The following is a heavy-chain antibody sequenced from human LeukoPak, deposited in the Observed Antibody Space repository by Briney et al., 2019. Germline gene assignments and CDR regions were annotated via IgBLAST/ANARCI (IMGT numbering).Heavy chain of an antibody. J-gene: IGHJ4*02. D-gene: IGHD6-13*01. CDR3: ARRGIRAQGAGFDY. CDR1: GGSIRSDNYY. V-gene: IGHV4-39*01. Sequence: PSETLSLTCTVSGGSIRSDNYYWGWIRQPPGKGLEWIGSIYDSGSTNYNPSLKSRVNISVDTSKNQFSLKLNSVTAADTAVYYCARRGIRAQGAGFDYWGRGTLVTVS. CDR2: IYDSGST.